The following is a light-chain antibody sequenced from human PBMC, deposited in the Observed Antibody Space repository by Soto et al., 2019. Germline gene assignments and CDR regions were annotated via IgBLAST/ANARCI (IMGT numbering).Light chain of an antibody. J-gene: IGKJ1*01. Sequence: DIVMTQSPLSRPVTLGESASISCRSSQSLLHSNGYNYLDWYLQKPGQSPQLLIYLGSNRASGVPDRFSGSGSGTDFTLKISRVEAEDVGVYYCMQPLQSWTFAQGTKV. CDR3: MQPLQSWT. V-gene: IGKV2-28*01. CDR1: QSLLHSNGYNY. CDR2: LGS.